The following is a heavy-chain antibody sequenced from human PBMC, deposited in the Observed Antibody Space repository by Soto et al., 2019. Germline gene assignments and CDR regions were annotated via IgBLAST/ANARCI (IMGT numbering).Heavy chain of an antibody. CDR2: IYHSGST. D-gene: IGHD5-12*01. CDR1: GGSNSSGGYS. Sequence: SETLSLTCAVSGGSNSSGGYSWSWIRQPPGKGLEWIGYIYHSGSTYYNPSLKSRVTISVDRSKNQFSLKLSSVTAADTAVYYCARGKYSGYAFGSRRNYYGMDVWGQGTTVTVSS. V-gene: IGHV4-30-2*01. J-gene: IGHJ6*02. CDR3: ARGKYSGYAFGSRRNYYGMDV.